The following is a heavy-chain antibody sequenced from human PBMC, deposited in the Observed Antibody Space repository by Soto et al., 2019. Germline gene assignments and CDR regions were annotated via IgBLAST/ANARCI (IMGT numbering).Heavy chain of an antibody. J-gene: IGHJ4*02. D-gene: IGHD3-22*01. CDR1: GGSISSGGYY. CDR3: ARRGDYDSSGYFDY. V-gene: IGHV4-31*03. Sequence: KASETLSLTCTVSGGSISSGGYYWSWIRQHPGKGLEWIGYIYYSGSTYYNPSLKSRVTISVDTSKNQFSLKLSSVTAADTAVYYCARRGDYDSSGYFDYWGQGTLVTVSS. CDR2: IYYSGST.